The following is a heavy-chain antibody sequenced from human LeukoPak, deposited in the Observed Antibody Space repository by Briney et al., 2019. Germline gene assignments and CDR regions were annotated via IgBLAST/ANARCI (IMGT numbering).Heavy chain of an antibody. V-gene: IGHV1-69*13. CDR2: IIPIFGTA. CDR1: GYTFTGYY. J-gene: IGHJ4*02. D-gene: IGHD2-2*01. CDR3: ARAIRPDIVVVPAAI. Sequence: ASVKVSCKASGYTFTGYYMHWVRQAPGQGLEWMGGIIPIFGTANYAQKFQGRVTITADESTSTAYMELSSLRSEDTAVYYCARAIRPDIVVVPAAIWGQGTLVTVSS.